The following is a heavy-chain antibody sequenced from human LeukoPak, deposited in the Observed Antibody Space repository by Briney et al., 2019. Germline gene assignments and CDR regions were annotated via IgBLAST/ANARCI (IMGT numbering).Heavy chain of an antibody. V-gene: IGHV3-53*01. D-gene: IGHD1-26*01. CDR3: AREASSGGSYDY. CDR1: GFTVSSNY. CDR2: IYSGGST. J-gene: IGHJ4*02. Sequence: GGSLRLSCAASGFTVSSNYMSWVRQAPGKGLEWVSVIYSGGSTYYTDSVKGRFTISRDNSKNTLYLQMNSLRAEDTAVYYCAREASSGGSYDYWGQGTLVTVSS.